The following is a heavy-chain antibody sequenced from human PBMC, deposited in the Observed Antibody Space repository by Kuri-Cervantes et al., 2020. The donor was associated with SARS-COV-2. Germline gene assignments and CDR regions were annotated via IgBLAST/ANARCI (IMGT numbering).Heavy chain of an antibody. CDR3: AKVWSGSYSHYYYYAMDV. D-gene: IGHD3-10*01. CDR2: ISYDGSDR. Sequence: GESLKISCAVSGFTFSNYAMHWVRQAPGKGLEWVAVISYDGSDRYYADSVKGRFTISRDNSKNTLYLQMNSLRAEDTAVYYCAKVWSGSYSHYYYYAMDVWGRGTTVTVSS. J-gene: IGHJ6*02. CDR1: GFTFSNYA. V-gene: IGHV3-30*04.